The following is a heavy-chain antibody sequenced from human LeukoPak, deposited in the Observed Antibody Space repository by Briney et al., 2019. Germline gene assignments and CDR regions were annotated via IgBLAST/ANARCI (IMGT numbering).Heavy chain of an antibody. CDR3: ASSRYYYGSGSYCSDY. J-gene: IGHJ4*02. D-gene: IGHD3-10*01. CDR2: IYYSGST. V-gene: IGHV4-59*08. CDR1: GGSISSYY. Sequence: PSETLSLTCTVSGGSISSYYWSWIRQPPGKGLEWIGYIYYSGSTNYNPSLKSRVTISVDTSKNQFSLKLSSVTAADTAVYYCASSRYYYGSGSYCSDYWGQGTLVTVSS.